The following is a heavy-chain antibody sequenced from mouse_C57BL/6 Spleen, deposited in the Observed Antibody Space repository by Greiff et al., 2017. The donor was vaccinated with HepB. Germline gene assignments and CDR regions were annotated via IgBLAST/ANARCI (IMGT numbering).Heavy chain of an antibody. D-gene: IGHD2-2*01. Sequence: QVQLQQSGAELVRPGASVTLSCKASGYTFTDYEMHWVKQTPVHGLEWIGAIDPETGGTAYNQKFKGKAILTADKSSSTAYMELRSLTSEDSAVYYCTREGYGYDWYFDVWGTGTTVTVSS. J-gene: IGHJ1*03. CDR2: IDPETGGT. CDR3: TREGYGYDWYFDV. CDR1: GYTFTDYE. V-gene: IGHV1-15*01.